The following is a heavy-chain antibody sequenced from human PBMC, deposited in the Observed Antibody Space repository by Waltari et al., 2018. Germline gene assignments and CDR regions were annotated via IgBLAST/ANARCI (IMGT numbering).Heavy chain of an antibody. CDR2: ISSGGGST. V-gene: IGHV3-23*01. CDR3: AKGAYSGYNLYWYFDL. D-gene: IGHD5-12*01. Sequence: EVQLLESGGGLVQPGGSLRLSCAASGFTFSSYAMSWFRQAPGKGLEWVSAISSGGGSTYYADSVKGRFTISRDSSKNTLYLQMNSLRAEDTAVYYCAKGAYSGYNLYWYFDLWGRSTVVTVSS. CDR1: GFTFSSYA. J-gene: IGHJ2*01.